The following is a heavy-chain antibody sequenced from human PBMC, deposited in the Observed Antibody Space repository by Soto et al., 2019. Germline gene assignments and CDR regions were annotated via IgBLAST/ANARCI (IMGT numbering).Heavy chain of an antibody. D-gene: IGHD2-21*01. CDR1: GFSLSTNEVG. CDR3: ARWGQHMPPYYFDY. J-gene: IGHJ4*02. CDR2: IYWHGDK. V-gene: IGHV2-5*01. Sequence: QITLKESGPTLVKPTQTLTLTCTFSGFSLSTNEVGVGWTRQPPGKALEWLALIYWHGDKRYSPSLKSRLTITKDTSKNQVVITMTNMDPVDTATYFCARWGQHMPPYYFDYWGQGTLVTVSS.